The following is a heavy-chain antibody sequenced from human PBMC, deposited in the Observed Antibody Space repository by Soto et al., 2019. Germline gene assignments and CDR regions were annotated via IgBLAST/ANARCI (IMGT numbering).Heavy chain of an antibody. CDR2: ISAYNGNT. J-gene: IGHJ6*03. V-gene: IGHV1-18*01. CDR3: ARVDYDFWSGPTGYYYMDV. CDR1: GYTFTCYG. D-gene: IGHD3-3*01. Sequence: ASLKVSCKASGYTFTCYGISWVRQAPGQGLEWMGWISAYNGNTNYAQKLQGRVTMTTDTSTSTAYMELRSLRSDDTAVYYCARVDYDFWSGPTGYYYMDVWGKGTTVTVSS.